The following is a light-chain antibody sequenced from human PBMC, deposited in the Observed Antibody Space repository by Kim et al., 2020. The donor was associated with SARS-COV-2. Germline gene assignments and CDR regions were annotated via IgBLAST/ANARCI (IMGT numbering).Light chain of an antibody. CDR2: DAS. J-gene: IGKJ1*01. CDR3: QQYSVLAT. CDR1: QSISIR. Sequence: DIQMTQSPSTLSASVGDRVTITCRASQSISIRLAWYQQKPGKAPKVLIYDASSLESGVPSRFSGSGSGTDFSLTISSLQPDDFATYYCQQYSVLATFGQGTKGDIK. V-gene: IGKV1-5*01.